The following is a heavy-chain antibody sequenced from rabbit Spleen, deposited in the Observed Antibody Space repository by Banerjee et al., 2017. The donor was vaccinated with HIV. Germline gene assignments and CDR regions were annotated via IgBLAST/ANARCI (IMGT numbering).Heavy chain of an antibody. D-gene: IGHD2-1*01. Sequence: QSLEEAGGDLVKPAGALILISSTSGSYFSGYCYMFWCLQAPGKGLEWIACINIVTGKSVYASWAKGRFTMSRTSSTTVTLQMTSLTAADTATYFCATDGDAHHFRDFKLWGQGTLVTVS. J-gene: IGHJ4*01. CDR2: INIVTGKS. V-gene: IGHV1S40*01. CDR3: ATDGDAHHFRDFKL. CDR1: GSYFSGYCY.